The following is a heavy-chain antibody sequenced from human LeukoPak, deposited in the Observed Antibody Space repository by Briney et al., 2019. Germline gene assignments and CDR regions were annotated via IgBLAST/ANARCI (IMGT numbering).Heavy chain of an antibody. Sequence: ASVKVSCKASGYTFTSYGISWVRQAPGQGLEWMGWISAYNGNTNYAQKLQGRVTMTTDTSTSTAYMELRSLRSDDTAVYYCATGPVNYDSSGYYCSDWGRGTLVTVSS. V-gene: IGHV1-18*01. CDR1: GYTFTSYG. CDR2: ISAYNGNT. CDR3: ATGPVNYDSSGYYCSD. D-gene: IGHD3-22*01. J-gene: IGHJ4*02.